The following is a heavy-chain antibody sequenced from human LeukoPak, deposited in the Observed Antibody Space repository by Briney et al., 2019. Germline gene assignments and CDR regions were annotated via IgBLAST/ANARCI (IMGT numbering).Heavy chain of an antibody. CDR3: ARSYYYGSGSYYMRYYYYYMDV. Sequence: SGTLSLTCAVYGGSFSGYYWSWIRQPPGKGLEWIGEINHSGSTNYNPSLKSRVTISVDTSKNQFSLKLSSVTAADTAVYYCARSYYYGSGSYYMRYYYYYMDVWGKGTTVTISS. D-gene: IGHD3-10*01. CDR1: GGSFSGYY. CDR2: INHSGST. V-gene: IGHV4-34*01. J-gene: IGHJ6*03.